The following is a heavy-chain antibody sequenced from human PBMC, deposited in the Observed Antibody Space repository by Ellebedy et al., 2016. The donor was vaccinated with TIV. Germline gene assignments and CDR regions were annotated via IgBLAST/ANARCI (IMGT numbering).Heavy chain of an antibody. CDR1: GYIFTDYY. J-gene: IGHJ6*02. Sequence: AASVKVSCKVSGYIFTDYYIHWFRQAPGQEFEWMGWINPNNGGTNYAQKFQDRVTMTRDTTISTVYMDLSRLTSDDTAVFYCARYPTPTIAAAGPEGNTPTPYGMDVWGQGTTVTVSS. CDR2: INPNNGGT. D-gene: IGHD6-13*01. CDR3: ARYPTPTIAAAGPEGNTPTPYGMDV. V-gene: IGHV1-2*02.